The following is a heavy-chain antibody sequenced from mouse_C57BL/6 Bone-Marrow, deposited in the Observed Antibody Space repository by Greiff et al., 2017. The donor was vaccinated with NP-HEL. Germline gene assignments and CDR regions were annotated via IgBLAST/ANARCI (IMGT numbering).Heavy chain of an antibody. CDR1: GFTFSDYY. CDR3: ARGGDYGSSPYAMDY. V-gene: IGHV5-16*01. J-gene: IGHJ4*01. D-gene: IGHD1-1*01. Sequence: DVHLVESEGGLVQPGSSMKLSCTASGFTFSDYYMAWVRQVPEQGLEWVANINYDGSSTYYLDSLKSRFIISRDNAKNILYLQMSSLKSEDTATYYGARGGDYGSSPYAMDYWGQGTSVTVSA. CDR2: INYDGSST.